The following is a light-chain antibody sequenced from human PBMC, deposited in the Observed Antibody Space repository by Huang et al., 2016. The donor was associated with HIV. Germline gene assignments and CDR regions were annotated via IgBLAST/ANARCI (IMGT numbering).Light chain of an antibody. CDR2: DAS. Sequence: EIVLTQSPATLSLSPGERATLSCRASQSVRSYLAWFQQKPVQAPRLLVYDASKSAPGLPARFSGSGSGTDFTLTISSLEPEDFAVYFCQQHSNWPITFGQGTRLEIK. J-gene: IGKJ5*01. CDR3: QQHSNWPIT. V-gene: IGKV3-11*01. CDR1: QSVRSY.